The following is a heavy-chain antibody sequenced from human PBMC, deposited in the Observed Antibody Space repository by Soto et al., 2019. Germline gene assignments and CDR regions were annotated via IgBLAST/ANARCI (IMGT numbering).Heavy chain of an antibody. CDR2: ISRSGAVG. CDR3: ARFDSEESNYPPSGDFDR. CDR1: GFRISNDG. V-gene: IGHV3-23*01. J-gene: IGHJ2*01. D-gene: IGHD3-10*01. Sequence: EVQLLESGGGLVQPGWSLRLSCAASGFRISNDGLNWVRQAPGKGLEWVSVISRSGAVGFYADSVKGRFTIPRDNSNSTQVCQRNSLRVADTAIYYCARFDSEESNYPPSGDFDRWGRGTLVSFAS.